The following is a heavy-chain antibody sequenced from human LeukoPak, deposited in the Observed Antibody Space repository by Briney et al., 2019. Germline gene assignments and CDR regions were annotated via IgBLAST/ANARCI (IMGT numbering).Heavy chain of an antibody. J-gene: IGHJ6*02. V-gene: IGHV3-30*18. CDR1: GFTFSSYG. CDR2: ISYDGSNK. CDR3: AKENSGSYYYYYGMDV. D-gene: IGHD1-26*01. Sequence: PGGSLRLSCAASGFTFSSYGMHWVRQAPGKGLEWVAVISYDGSNKYYADSVKGRFTISRDNSKNSLYLQMNGLRAEDTALYYCAKENSGSYYYYYGMDVWGQGTTVTVSS.